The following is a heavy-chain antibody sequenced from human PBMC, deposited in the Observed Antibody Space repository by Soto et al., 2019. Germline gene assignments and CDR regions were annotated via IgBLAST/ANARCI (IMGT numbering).Heavy chain of an antibody. CDR1: GGSTSSYY. J-gene: IGHJ4*02. Sequence: PSETLSLTCTVSGGSTSSYYWSWIRQPPGKGLEWIGYIFYTGSTDYNPSLKSRVTISVDTSKNEFSLKLTSVTAADTAVYYCARVDSGWHDYWGQGTLVTVSS. CDR2: IFYTGST. V-gene: IGHV4-59*01. D-gene: IGHD6-19*01. CDR3: ARVDSGWHDY.